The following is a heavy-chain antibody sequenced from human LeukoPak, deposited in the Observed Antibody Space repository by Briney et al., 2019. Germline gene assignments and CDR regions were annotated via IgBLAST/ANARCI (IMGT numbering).Heavy chain of an antibody. J-gene: IGHJ4*02. Sequence: GGSLRLSCAASGFTFSSYAMSWVRQAPGKGLEWVSAISGSGGSTYYADSVKGRFTISRDNSKNTLYLQVNSLRVEDTAVYYCAREGRGSYYFDYWGQGTLVTVSS. CDR2: ISGSGGST. V-gene: IGHV3-23*01. CDR3: AREGRGSYYFDY. D-gene: IGHD1-26*01. CDR1: GFTFSSYA.